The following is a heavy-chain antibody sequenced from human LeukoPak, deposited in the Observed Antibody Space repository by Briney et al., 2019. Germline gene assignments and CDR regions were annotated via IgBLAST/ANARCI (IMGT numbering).Heavy chain of an antibody. Sequence: GGSLRLSCVASGFSVSSNYMPWVRQAPGKGLEWVSIIYSDGTTSYADSVKGRFTIFRDNSKNTLYLQMNSLRAEDTAVYYCARVWKDSSLAAGTVDPWGQGTLVTVSS. CDR1: GFSVSSNY. CDR3: ARVWKDSSLAAGTVDP. D-gene: IGHD2-15*01. J-gene: IGHJ5*02. V-gene: IGHV3-53*01. CDR2: IYSDGTT.